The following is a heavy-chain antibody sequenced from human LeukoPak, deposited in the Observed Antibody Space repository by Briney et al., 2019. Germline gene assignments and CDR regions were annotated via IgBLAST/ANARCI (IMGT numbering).Heavy chain of an antibody. CDR2: MKEDGSEK. CDR3: ARARGIS. CDR1: GFTFSNYW. Sequence: GGSLRLSCAASGFTFSNYWMTWVRQAPGKGLEWVANMKEDGSEKYYVDSVKGRFTFSRDNAKNSLYLQMNSLRAEDTAVYYCARARGISWGQGPLVTVSS. J-gene: IGHJ4*02. V-gene: IGHV3-7*01. D-gene: IGHD2-2*01.